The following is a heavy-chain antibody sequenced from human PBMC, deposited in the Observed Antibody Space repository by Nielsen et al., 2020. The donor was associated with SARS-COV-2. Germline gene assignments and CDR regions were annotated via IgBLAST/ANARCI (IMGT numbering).Heavy chain of an antibody. Sequence: GGSLRLSCAAPGFTFSSYGMHWIRQAPGKGLEWVSYISSSSSYTNYADSVKGRFTISRDNAKNSLYLQMNSLRAEGTAVYYCARERRGGYDILTHGAFDIWGQGTMVTVSS. J-gene: IGHJ3*02. CDR2: ISSSSSYT. CDR1: GFTFSSYG. CDR3: ARERRGGYDILTHGAFDI. D-gene: IGHD3-9*01. V-gene: IGHV3-21*05.